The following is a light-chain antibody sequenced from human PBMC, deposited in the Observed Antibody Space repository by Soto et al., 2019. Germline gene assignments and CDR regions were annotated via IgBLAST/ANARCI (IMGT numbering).Light chain of an antibody. J-gene: IGKJ1*01. V-gene: IGKV3-20*01. CDR2: GAS. CDR1: QNVDSNY. Sequence: EIVLTQSPGTLSLSPGERATLSCRASQNVDSNYLAWYQQKPGQAPRLLIYGASTRATGIPVRFSGSGSETDFTLTITRLEPEDFAVYYCQQYSSSRTFGQGTKVDNK. CDR3: QQYSSSRT.